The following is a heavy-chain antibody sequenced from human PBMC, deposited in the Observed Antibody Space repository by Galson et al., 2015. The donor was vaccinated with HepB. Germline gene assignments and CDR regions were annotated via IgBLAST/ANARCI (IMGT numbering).Heavy chain of an antibody. J-gene: IGHJ2*01. CDR3: ARVQRNGYWYFDL. Sequence: SLRLSCAASGFAFSSYSMNWVRQAPGKGLEWVSSISSSSSYIYYADSVKGRFTISRDNAKNSLYLQMNSLRAEDTAVYYCARVQRNGYWYFDLWGRGTLVTVSS. D-gene: IGHD6-25*01. CDR2: ISSSSSYI. V-gene: IGHV3-21*01. CDR1: GFAFSSYS.